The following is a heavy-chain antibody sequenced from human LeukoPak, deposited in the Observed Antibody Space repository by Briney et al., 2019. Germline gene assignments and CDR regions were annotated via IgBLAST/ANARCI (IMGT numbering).Heavy chain of an antibody. D-gene: IGHD3-10*01. CDR1: GFTFNTYS. CDR3: ARSPIWFGELSVPA. Sequence: TGGSLRLSCVASGFTFNTYSMNWIRQPPGKGLEWIGEINHSGSTNYNPSLKSRVTISVDTSKNQFSLKLYSVTAADTAVYYCARSPIWFGELSVPAWGQGTLVTVSS. V-gene: IGHV4-34*01. J-gene: IGHJ5*02. CDR2: INHSGST.